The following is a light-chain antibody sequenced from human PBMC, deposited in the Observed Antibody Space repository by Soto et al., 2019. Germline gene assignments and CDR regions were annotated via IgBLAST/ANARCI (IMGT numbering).Light chain of an antibody. CDR1: QGISSY. CDR3: QQYYSYPVFT. V-gene: IGKV1-8*01. Sequence: AIRMTQSPSSFSASTGDRVTITCRASQGISSYLDWYQQKPGKAPKLLIYAASTLQSGVPSRFSGSGSGTDFTLTISCLQSEDFATYYCQQYYSYPVFTFGPGTKVEIK. CDR2: AAS. J-gene: IGKJ3*01.